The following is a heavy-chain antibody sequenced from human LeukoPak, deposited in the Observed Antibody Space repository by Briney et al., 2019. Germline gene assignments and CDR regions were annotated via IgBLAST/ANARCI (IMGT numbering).Heavy chain of an antibody. CDR3: ARDQEMATLDY. D-gene: IGHD5-24*01. V-gene: IGHV1-2*02. J-gene: IGHJ4*02. CDR2: INPNSGGT. CDR1: GYTFTDYY. Sequence: GASVKVSCKASGYTFTDYYIHWVRQAPGQGLEWMGWINPNSGGTNYAQKFQGRVTMTRDTSASTAYMELSSLRSEDTSVYYCARDQEMATLDYWGQGTLVTVSS.